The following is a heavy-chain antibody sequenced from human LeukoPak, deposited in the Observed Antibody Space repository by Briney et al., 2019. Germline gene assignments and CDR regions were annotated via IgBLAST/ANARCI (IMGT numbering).Heavy chain of an antibody. CDR3: ARLADLNTVAVPAARKYYFDY. Sequence: SETLSLTCTVSGGSISSSSYYWGWIRQPPGKGLEWIGSIYYSGSTYYNPSLKSRVTISVDTSKNQFSLKLSSVTAADTAVYYCARLADLNTVAVPAARKYYFDYWGQGTLVTVSS. J-gene: IGHJ4*02. V-gene: IGHV4-39*07. D-gene: IGHD2-2*01. CDR1: GGSISSSSYY. CDR2: IYYSGST.